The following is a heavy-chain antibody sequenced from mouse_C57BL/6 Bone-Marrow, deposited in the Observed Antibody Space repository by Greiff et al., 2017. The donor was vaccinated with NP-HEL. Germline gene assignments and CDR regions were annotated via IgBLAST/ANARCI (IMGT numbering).Heavy chain of an antibody. J-gene: IGHJ4*01. CDR3: ASHRITTVVRYAMDY. CDR1: GYTFTSYW. V-gene: IGHV1-72*01. D-gene: IGHD1-1*01. CDR2: IDPNSGGT. Sequence: VKLQQPGAELVKPGASVKLSCKASGYTFTSYWMHWVKQRPGRGLEWIGRIDPNSGGTKYNEKFKSKATLTVDKPSSTAYMQLSSLTSEDSAVYYCASHRITTVVRYAMDYWGQGTSVTVSS.